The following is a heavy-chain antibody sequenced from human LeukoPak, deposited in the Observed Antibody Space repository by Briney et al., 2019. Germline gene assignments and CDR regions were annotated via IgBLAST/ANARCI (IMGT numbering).Heavy chain of an antibody. CDR3: AKEGSSSQSFDY. CDR2: ISSSNSTI. V-gene: IGHV3-48*03. D-gene: IGHD6-13*01. J-gene: IGHJ4*01. Sequence: GGSLRLSCAASGFTFSSYEMNWVRQAPGKGLEWVSYISSSNSTIYYADSVKGRFTISRDNAKNSLYLQMNSLRAEDTAVYYCAKEGSSSQSFDYWGQGTLVTVSS. CDR1: GFTFSSYE.